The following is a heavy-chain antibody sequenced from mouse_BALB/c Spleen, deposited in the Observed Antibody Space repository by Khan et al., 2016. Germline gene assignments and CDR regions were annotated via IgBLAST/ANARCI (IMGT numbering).Heavy chain of an antibody. D-gene: IGHD1-1*01. J-gene: IGHJ3*01. V-gene: IGHV4-1*02. CDR3: ARAGYYGYLAY. CDR1: GFAFRSYW. CDR2: INPDSRTI. Sequence: EVKLLESGGGLVQPGGSLKLSCAASGFAFRSYWMSWVRQAPGKGLEWIGEINPDSRTINYSPSLKDQFTISSDNAKSTLYLQMSKVTYEDTALXYSARAGYYGYLAYWGQGTLVSVSA.